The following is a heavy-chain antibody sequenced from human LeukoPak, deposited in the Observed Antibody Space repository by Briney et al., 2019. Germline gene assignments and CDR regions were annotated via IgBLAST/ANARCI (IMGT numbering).Heavy chain of an antibody. J-gene: IGHJ5*02. Sequence: PGGSLRLSCAASRFTFSSYWMSWVRQAPGKGLEWVANIKQDGSEKYYVDSVKGRFTISRDNAKNSLYLQMNSLRAEDTAVYYCARVDGYAVATWGQGTLVTVSS. V-gene: IGHV3-7*01. CDR1: RFTFSSYW. CDR3: ARVDGYAVAT. CDR2: IKQDGSEK. D-gene: IGHD5-24*01.